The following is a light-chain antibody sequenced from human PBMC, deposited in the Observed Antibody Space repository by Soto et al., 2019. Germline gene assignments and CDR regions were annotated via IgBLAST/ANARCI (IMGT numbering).Light chain of an antibody. CDR3: QQYGSSRT. J-gene: IGKJ1*01. Sequence: EIVLTQSPGTLSFSPLEIATLSCSASQSVSSTYLAWYQQKPGQAPRLLIYGASSRATGIPDRFSGSGSGTDFTLTISRLEPEDFAVYYCQQYGSSRTFGQGTKVDIK. CDR2: GAS. CDR1: QSVSSTY. V-gene: IGKV3-20*01.